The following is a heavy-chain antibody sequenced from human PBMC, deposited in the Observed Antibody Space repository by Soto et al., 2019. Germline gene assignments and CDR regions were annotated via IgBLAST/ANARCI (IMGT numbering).Heavy chain of an antibody. V-gene: IGHV4-61*08. CDR1: GGSVSSGDYY. CDR2: FHYGGRT. D-gene: IGHD3-16*01. CDR3: VRDRAFSYAYDV. Sequence: TLSLTCTVSGGSVSSGDYYWSWIRQAPGKGLEWIGYFHYGGRTNYNPSLKSRVNISVDTAKNQFSLQLTSVTAADTALYFCVRDRAFSYAYDVWGQGSLVTVSS. J-gene: IGHJ4*02.